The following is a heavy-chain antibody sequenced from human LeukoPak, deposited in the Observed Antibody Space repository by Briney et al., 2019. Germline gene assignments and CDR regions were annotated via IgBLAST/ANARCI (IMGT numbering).Heavy chain of an antibody. Sequence: GGSLRLSCAASGFTFSSYSMNWVRQAPGKGLEWVSSISSSSSYIYYADSVKGRFTISRDNAKNTLSLQMNSLRAEDTAVYYCARTPHYYGMDVWGQGTTVTVSS. CDR2: ISSSSSYI. V-gene: IGHV3-21*01. J-gene: IGHJ6*02. CDR1: GFTFSSYS. CDR3: ARTPHYYGMDV.